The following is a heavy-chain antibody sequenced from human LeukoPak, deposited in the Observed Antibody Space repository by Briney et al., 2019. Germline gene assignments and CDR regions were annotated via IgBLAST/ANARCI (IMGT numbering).Heavy chain of an antibody. Sequence: GESLKISCKGSGYSFTSYWIAWVRQMPGEGLEWMGNIYPADSDTRNNPSFQGQVTMSADKSISTAYLQWSSLKASDSAIYYCARRSGEDYNYFDYWGQRTLVTVSS. CDR2: IYPADSDT. V-gene: IGHV5-51*01. D-gene: IGHD5-24*01. CDR3: ARRSGEDYNYFDY. J-gene: IGHJ4*02. CDR1: GYSFTSYW.